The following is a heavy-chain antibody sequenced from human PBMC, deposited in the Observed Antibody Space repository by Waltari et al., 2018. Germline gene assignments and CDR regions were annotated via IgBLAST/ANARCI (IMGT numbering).Heavy chain of an antibody. CDR3: ARGFVVLLATDAFDI. CDR1: GDSISSGDYY. CDR2: IYYGGSA. V-gene: IGHV4-30-4*01. J-gene: IGHJ3*02. D-gene: IGHD2-21*01. Sequence: QVQLQESGPVLVKPAQTLSPTCTVSGDSISSGDYYWSWIRQPPGKGLEWCVYIYYGGSAYYNPSLKSRVSISVDTSKNQFSLKLSSVTAADTAVYYCARGFVVLLATDAFDIWGKGTMVTVSS.